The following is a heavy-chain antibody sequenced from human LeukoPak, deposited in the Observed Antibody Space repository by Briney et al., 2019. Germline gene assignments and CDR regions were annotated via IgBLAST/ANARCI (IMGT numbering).Heavy chain of an antibody. CDR2: IRSKTNTYAT. CDR1: GFTFSGSA. V-gene: IGHV3-73*01. CDR3: TRLEGVAYGMDV. Sequence: GGSLRLSCAASGFTFSGSAVHWVRQASGKGLEWVGRIRSKTNTYATAYAASVNGRFTISRDDSKNTSYLQMNSLKTEDTAVYYCTRLEGVAYGMDVWGQGTTVTVSS. J-gene: IGHJ6*02.